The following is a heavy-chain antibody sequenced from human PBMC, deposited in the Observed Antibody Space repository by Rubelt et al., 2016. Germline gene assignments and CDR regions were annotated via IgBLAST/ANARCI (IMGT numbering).Heavy chain of an antibody. V-gene: IGHV4-39*07. Sequence: QLQLQESGPGLVKPSETLSLTCTVSGGSISSSTYYWGWIRQPPGKGLEWIGSIYYSGRTYYNPSLKSRGTISVDTSKNQFSLRLTSVTAADTAIYYCARVEPGILVAGECDYWGQGTLVTVSS. CDR1: GGSISSSTYY. J-gene: IGHJ4*02. CDR2: IYYSGRT. CDR3: ARVEPGILVAGECDY. D-gene: IGHD6-19*01.